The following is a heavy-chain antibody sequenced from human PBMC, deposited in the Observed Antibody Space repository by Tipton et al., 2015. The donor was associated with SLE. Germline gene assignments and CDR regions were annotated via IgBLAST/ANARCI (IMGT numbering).Heavy chain of an antibody. CDR1: GFTFSSYW. CDR2: INSDGSST. CDR3: ARNAYCSSTSCYGAFDY. V-gene: IGHV3-74*01. D-gene: IGHD2-2*01. Sequence: LSLSCAASGFTFSSYWMHWVRQAPGKGLVWVSRINSDGSSTSYADSVKGRFTISRDNAKNTLYLQMNSLRAEDTAVYYCARNAYCSSTSCYGAFDYWGQGTLVTVSS. J-gene: IGHJ4*02.